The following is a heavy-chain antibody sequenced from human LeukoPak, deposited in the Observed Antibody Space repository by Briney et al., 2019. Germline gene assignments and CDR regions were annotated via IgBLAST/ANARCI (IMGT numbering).Heavy chain of an antibody. D-gene: IGHD2-2*02. Sequence: GGSLRPSCAASGFTVSSNYMGWVRQAPGKGLEWVSVIYSGGSTYYADSVKGRFTISRDNSKNTLYLQMNSLRAEDTAVYYCARYCSSTSCYSGGFDPWGQGTLVTVSS. CDR2: IYSGGST. CDR3: ARYCSSTSCYSGGFDP. V-gene: IGHV3-53*01. CDR1: GFTVSSNY. J-gene: IGHJ5*02.